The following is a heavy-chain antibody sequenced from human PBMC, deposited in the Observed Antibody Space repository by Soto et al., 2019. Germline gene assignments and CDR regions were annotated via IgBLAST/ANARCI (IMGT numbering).Heavy chain of an antibody. J-gene: IGHJ4*02. CDR1: GGSISSYY. CDR3: ARTYDSSGYLTFDY. V-gene: IGHV4-59*06. D-gene: IGHD3-22*01. Sequence: SETLSLTCTVSGGSISSYYWSWIRQPPGKGLEWIGYIYYSGSTYYNPSLKSRVTISVDTSKNQFSLKLSSVTAADTAVYYCARTYDSSGYLTFDYWGQGTLVTVSS. CDR2: IYYSGST.